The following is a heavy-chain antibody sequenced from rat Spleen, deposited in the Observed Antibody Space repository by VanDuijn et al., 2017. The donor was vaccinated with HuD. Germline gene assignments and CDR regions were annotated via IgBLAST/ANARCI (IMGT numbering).Heavy chain of an antibody. J-gene: IGHJ2*01. CDR1: GLSFSNYD. CDR3: ARQWYYFDY. D-gene: IGHD1-1*01. CDR2: ISYEGSGT. Sequence: EVQLVESGGGLVQPGRSMKLSCAASGLSFSNYDMAWVRQAPTKGLEWVASISYEGSGTYYPDSVKDRFTISRDNAKSTLYLQMDSLRSEDTASYSCARQWYYFDYWGQGVMVTVSS. V-gene: IGHV5-22*01.